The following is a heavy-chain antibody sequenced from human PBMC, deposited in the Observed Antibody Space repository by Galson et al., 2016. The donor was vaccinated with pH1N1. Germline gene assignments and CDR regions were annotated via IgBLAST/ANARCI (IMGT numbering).Heavy chain of an antibody. J-gene: IGHJ4*02. D-gene: IGHD3-10*01. CDR2: ISYDGRT. Sequence: SETLSLTCTVSGGSISSHYWSWIRQPPGKGLEYIGYISYDGRTNYSPSLKSRVTMSVDMSKNQLSLSLNSVTAADTAMYYCARDMTSLLRGVSYFDNWGPGTPVTVSS. V-gene: IGHV4-59*11. CDR3: ARDMTSLLRGVSYFDN. CDR1: GGSISSHY.